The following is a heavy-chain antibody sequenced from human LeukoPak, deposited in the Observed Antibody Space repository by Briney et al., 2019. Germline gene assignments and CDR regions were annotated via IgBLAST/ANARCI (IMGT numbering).Heavy chain of an antibody. CDR1: GYTFITYG. J-gene: IGHJ4*02. CDR2: ITPYNGDT. D-gene: IGHD1-26*01. V-gene: IGHV1-18*01. Sequence: GASVNVSCKASGYTFITYGITWVRQAPGQGLEWMGWITPYNGDTNYAQNLQDRGNMTTDTSTSTAYMELRSLRSDDTAVYFCARVAGVSYNYFDSWGQGTLVTVSS. CDR3: ARVAGVSYNYFDS.